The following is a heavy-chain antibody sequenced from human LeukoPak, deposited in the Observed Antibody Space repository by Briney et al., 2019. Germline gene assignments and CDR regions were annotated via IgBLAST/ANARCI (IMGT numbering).Heavy chain of an antibody. J-gene: IGHJ4*02. D-gene: IGHD4/OR15-4a*01. CDR3: AKEFGAYYFDY. CDR2: ISYDGSNK. Sequence: GGSLRLSCAASGFTFSSYGMHWVRQAPGKGLEWVAVISYDGSNKYYADSVKGRFTISRDNSKNTLYLQMNSLRAEDTAVYYCAKEFGAYYFDYWGQGTLVTVSS. V-gene: IGHV3-30*18. CDR1: GFTFSSYG.